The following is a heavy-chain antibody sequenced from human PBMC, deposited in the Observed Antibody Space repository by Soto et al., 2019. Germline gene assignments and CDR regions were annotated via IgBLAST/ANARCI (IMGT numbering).Heavy chain of an antibody. Sequence: QVQLVQSGAEMKKPGASVTVSCKASGYSFTGYYLHWVRQAPGQGLEWLGWINPNSGATNHAQKFHGRVTMTRDRSITTAYMDLNRLTSDDTAVYYCARDSVSTIGDFDNWGQGTLVTVSS. V-gene: IGHV1-2*02. CDR3: ARDSVSTIGDFDN. D-gene: IGHD5-12*01. J-gene: IGHJ4*02. CDR1: GYSFTGYY. CDR2: INPNSGAT.